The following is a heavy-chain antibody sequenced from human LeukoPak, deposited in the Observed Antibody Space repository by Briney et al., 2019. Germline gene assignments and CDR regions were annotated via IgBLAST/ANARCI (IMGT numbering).Heavy chain of an antibody. Sequence: GASVKVSCKASGGTFSSYAISWVRQAPGQGLEWMGGINPNSGGTNYAQKFQGRVTMTRDTSISTAYMELSRLRSDDTAVYYCARDLPGPRYFDWFNPSPWGQGTLVTVSS. CDR3: ARDLPGPRYFDWFNPSP. V-gene: IGHV1-2*02. D-gene: IGHD3-9*01. J-gene: IGHJ5*02. CDR1: GGTFSSYA. CDR2: INPNSGGT.